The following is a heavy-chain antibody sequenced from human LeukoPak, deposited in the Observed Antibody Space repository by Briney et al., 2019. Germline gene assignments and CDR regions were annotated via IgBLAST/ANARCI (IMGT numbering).Heavy chain of an antibody. CDR3: ARGALIVVVPAATGGHFDY. J-gene: IGHJ4*02. Sequence: TSETLSLTCTVSGGSISNYYWSWIRQPPGKGVEWIGYIYYSGTTNYNPSLKSRVTISVDTSKSQFSLKLSSVTAADTAVYYCARGALIVVVPAATGGHFDYWGQGTLVTVSS. V-gene: IGHV4-59*08. D-gene: IGHD2-2*01. CDR2: IYYSGTT. CDR1: GGSISNYY.